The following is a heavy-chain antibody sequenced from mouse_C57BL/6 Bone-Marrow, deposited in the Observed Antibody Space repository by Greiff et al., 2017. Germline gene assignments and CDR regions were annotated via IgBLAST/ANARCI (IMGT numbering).Heavy chain of an antibody. CDR1: GYTFTSYW. Sequence: QVHVKQPGAELVKPGASVKLSCKASGYTFTSYWMHWVKQRPGQGLEWIGMIHPNSGSTNYNEKFKSKATLTVDKSSSTAYMQLISLTSEDSAVYYWARSPLCYLYWYFDVWGKGTTVTGPS. CDR3: ARSPLCYLYWYFDV. V-gene: IGHV1-64*01. CDR2: IHPNSGST. J-gene: IGHJ1*03. D-gene: IGHD6-5*01.